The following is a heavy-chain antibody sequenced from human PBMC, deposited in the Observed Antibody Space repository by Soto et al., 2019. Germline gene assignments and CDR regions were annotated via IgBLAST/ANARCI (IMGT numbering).Heavy chain of an antibody. CDR2: INPSPGST. Sequence: QVQLVQSGAEVRKPGASLRVACTASGYTFGSHYVHWVRQAPGHPLEWMGIINPSPGSTSYAQKFQGRITMTRDPSTSTVYMEMSSLGSEDTATYYCARSECPVVSCFDRYFYTMDVWGQGTTVTVSS. D-gene: IGHD3-9*01. J-gene: IGHJ6*02. CDR1: GYTFGSHY. CDR3: ARSECPVVSCFDRYFYTMDV. V-gene: IGHV1-46*01.